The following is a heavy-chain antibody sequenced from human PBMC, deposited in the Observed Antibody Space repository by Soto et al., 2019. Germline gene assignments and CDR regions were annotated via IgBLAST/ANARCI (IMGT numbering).Heavy chain of an antibody. D-gene: IGHD6-13*01. J-gene: IGHJ4*02. Sequence: QVQLVQSGAEVKKPGSSVKVSCKASGGTFSSYTISWVRQAPGQGLEWMGRIIPILGIANYAQKFQGRVTITADKPTSTAYMELSSLRSEDTAVYYCARDSPYSSSWYFYWGQGTLVTVSS. CDR1: GGTFSSYT. V-gene: IGHV1-69*08. CDR2: IIPILGIA. CDR3: ARDSPYSSSWYFY.